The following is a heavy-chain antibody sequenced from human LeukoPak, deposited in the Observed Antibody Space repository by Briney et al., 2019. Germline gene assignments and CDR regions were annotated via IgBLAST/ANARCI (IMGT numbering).Heavy chain of an antibody. CDR2: ISYDGSNK. Sequence: PGRSLRLSCAASGFTFSSYAMHWVRQAPGKGLEWVAVISYDGSNKYYADSVKGRFTISRDNSKNTVFLQLNGLRGDDTGVYYCAKDLPVLHYWGQGTLVIVSS. CDR1: GFTFSSYA. V-gene: IGHV3-30-3*01. J-gene: IGHJ4*02. D-gene: IGHD3-16*01. CDR3: AKDLPVLHY.